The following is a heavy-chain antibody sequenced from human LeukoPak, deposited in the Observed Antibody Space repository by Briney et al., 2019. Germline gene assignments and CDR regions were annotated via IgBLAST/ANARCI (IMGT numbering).Heavy chain of an antibody. Sequence: GGSLRLSCAASGFTFSSYWMSWVRQAPGKGLEWVANIKQGGSEKYYVDSVKGRFTISRDNAKNSLYLQMNSLRAEDTAVYYCARAIQLWSYYFDYWGQGTLVTVSS. CDR3: ARAIQLWSYYFDY. CDR2: IKQGGSEK. J-gene: IGHJ4*02. CDR1: GFTFSSYW. D-gene: IGHD5-18*01. V-gene: IGHV3-7*01.